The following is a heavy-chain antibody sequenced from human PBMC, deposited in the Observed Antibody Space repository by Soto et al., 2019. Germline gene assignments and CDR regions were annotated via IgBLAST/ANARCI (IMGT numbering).Heavy chain of an antibody. Sequence: SLRLSCAASGFTFSSYGMHWVRQAPGKGLEWVAVISYDGSNKYYADSVKGRFTISRDNSKNTLYLQMNSLRAEDTAVYYCAKETRWYAFDYWGQGTLVTVSS. J-gene: IGHJ4*02. CDR3: AKETRWYAFDY. D-gene: IGHD2-2*01. V-gene: IGHV3-30*18. CDR1: GFTFSSYG. CDR2: ISYDGSNK.